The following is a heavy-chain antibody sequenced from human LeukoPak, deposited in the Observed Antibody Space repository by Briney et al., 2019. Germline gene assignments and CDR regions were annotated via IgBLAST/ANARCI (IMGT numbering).Heavy chain of an antibody. CDR2: ISGSGGST. J-gene: IGHJ4*02. CDR3: AKVKSGYDGSGYYDY. CDR1: GFSFSIYG. Sequence: GGSLRLSCEASGFSFSIYGMSWVRQAPGKGLEWVSAISGSGGSTYYADSVKGRFTISRDNSKNTLYLQMNSLRAEDTAVYYCAKVKSGYDGSGYYDYWGQGTLVTVSS. D-gene: IGHD3-22*01. V-gene: IGHV3-23*01.